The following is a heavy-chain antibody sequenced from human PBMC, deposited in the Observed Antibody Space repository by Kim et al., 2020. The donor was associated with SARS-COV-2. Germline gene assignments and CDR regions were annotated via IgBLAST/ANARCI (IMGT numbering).Heavy chain of an antibody. J-gene: IGHJ6*02. V-gene: IGHV4-39*01. CDR3: ARHKGTMVRGVIITKYYYYCGMDV. CDR1: GGSISSSSYY. D-gene: IGHD3-10*01. CDR2: IYYSGST. Sequence: SETLSLTCTVSGGSISSSSYYWGWIRQPPGKGLEWIGSIYYSGSTYYNPSLKSRVTISVDTSKNQFSLKLSSVTAADTAVYYCARHKGTMVRGVIITKYYYYCGMDVWGQGTTVTVSS.